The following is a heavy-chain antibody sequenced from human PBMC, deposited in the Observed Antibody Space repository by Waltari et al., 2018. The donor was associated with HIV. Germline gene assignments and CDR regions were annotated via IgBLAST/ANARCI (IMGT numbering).Heavy chain of an antibody. V-gene: IGHV3-33*06. J-gene: IGHJ3*02. CDR3: VKERGPFNGFDI. D-gene: IGHD3-16*01. CDR1: GFTSSDYG. Sequence: QVYLMQSGGGVVQSGGSPTLYCEASGFTSSDYGMHWVRQAPGKGLEWVAVIWSDGYNKFYADSVRGRFTFSRDNSKYTLSLQMNSLRAEDTALYYCVKERGPFNGFDIWGQGTMVTVSS. CDR2: IWSDGYNK.